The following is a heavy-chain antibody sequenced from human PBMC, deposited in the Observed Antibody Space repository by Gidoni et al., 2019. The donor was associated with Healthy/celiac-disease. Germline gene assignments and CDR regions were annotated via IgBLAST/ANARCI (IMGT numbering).Heavy chain of an antibody. Sequence: EVQLLESGGGLVQPGGSLRLSCAASGFTFSSYAMSWVRQAPGKGLEWVSAIRGSGGSTYYADSGKGRFTISRENSKNTLYLQMNSLRAEDTAVYYCAKSSILVVAADDAFDIWGQGTMVTVSS. CDR3: AKSSILVVAADDAFDI. V-gene: IGHV3-23*01. J-gene: IGHJ3*02. CDR1: GFTFSSYA. CDR2: IRGSGGST. D-gene: IGHD2-15*01.